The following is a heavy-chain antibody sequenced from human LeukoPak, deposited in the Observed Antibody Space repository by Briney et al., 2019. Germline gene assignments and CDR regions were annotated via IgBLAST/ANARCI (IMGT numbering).Heavy chain of an antibody. Sequence: RGSLRLSCAASGFTFSSYWMSWVRQAPGKGLEWVANIKQDGSEKYYVDSVKGRFTISRDNAKNSLYLQMNSLRAEDTAVYYCARVLSVFWSGYYSQFDYWGQGTLVTVSS. J-gene: IGHJ4*02. CDR3: ARVLSVFWSGYYSQFDY. V-gene: IGHV3-7*01. CDR1: GFTFSSYW. D-gene: IGHD3-3*01. CDR2: IKQDGSEK.